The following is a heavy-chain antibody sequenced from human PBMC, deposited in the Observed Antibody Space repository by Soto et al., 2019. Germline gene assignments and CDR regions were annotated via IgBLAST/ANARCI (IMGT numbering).Heavy chain of an antibody. Sequence: QVQLVQSGAEVKKPGSSVTVSCKASGGTFSSYSINWVRQAPGQGLAWMGEIIPIFGTANYAQKFQGRVTITADESTSTAYMELSSLRSEDTAVYYCARDGGRHSGGIDYWGQGTLVTVSS. V-gene: IGHV1-69*01. CDR1: GGTFSSYS. CDR2: IIPIFGTA. D-gene: IGHD1-26*01. CDR3: ARDGGRHSGGIDY. J-gene: IGHJ4*02.